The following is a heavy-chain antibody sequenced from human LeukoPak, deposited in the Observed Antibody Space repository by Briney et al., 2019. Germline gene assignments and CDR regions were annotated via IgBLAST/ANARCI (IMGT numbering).Heavy chain of an antibody. Sequence: PGRSLRLSCAASGFTFDDYAMHWVRQAPGKGLEWVSGIGWNSGSIGYADSVKGRFTISRDNAKNSLYLQMNSLRAEDTALYYCAKDKQSAVAGTFDYWGQGTLVTVSS. V-gene: IGHV3-9*01. CDR2: IGWNSGSI. D-gene: IGHD6-19*01. J-gene: IGHJ4*02. CDR3: AKDKQSAVAGTFDY. CDR1: GFTFDDYA.